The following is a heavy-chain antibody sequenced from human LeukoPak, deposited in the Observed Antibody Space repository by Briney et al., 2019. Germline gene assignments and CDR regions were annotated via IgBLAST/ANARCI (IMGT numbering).Heavy chain of an antibody. V-gene: IGHV3-21*01. CDR2: ISSSSSYI. Sequence: GGSLRLSCAASGFTFSSYSMNWVRQAPGKGLEWVSSISSSSSYIYYADSVTGRFTISRDNAKNSLYLQMNSLRAEDTAVYYCARVKGIAARISDYWGQGTLVTVSS. CDR1: GFTFSSYS. J-gene: IGHJ4*02. D-gene: IGHD6-6*01. CDR3: ARVKGIAARISDY.